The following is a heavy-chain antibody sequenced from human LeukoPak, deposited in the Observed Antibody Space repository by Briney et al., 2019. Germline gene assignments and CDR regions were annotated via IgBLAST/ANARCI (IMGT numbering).Heavy chain of an antibody. V-gene: IGHV3-11*06. CDR2: ISSSSSYT. J-gene: IGHJ6*04. Sequence: PGGSLRLSCAASGFTFSDYYMSWIRQAPGKGLEWVSYISSSSSYTNYADSVKGRFTISRDNAKNSLFLQMNSLRAEDTAVYYCARSLAYYDILTGYYYYYYYGMDVWSKGTTVTVSS. D-gene: IGHD3-9*01. CDR3: ARSLAYYDILTGYYYYYYYGMDV. CDR1: GFTFSDYY.